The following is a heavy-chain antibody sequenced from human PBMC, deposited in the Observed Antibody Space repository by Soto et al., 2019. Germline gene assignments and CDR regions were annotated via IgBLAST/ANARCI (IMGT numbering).Heavy chain of an antibody. CDR3: ARGGFNYGMDV. J-gene: IGHJ6*02. CDR1: GGTFSSYA. CDR2: IIPIFGTA. V-gene: IGHV1-69*12. D-gene: IGHD3-10*01. Sequence: QVQLVQSGAEVKKPGSSVKVSCKAYGGTFSSYAISWVRQAPGQGLEWMGGIIPIFGTAKYAQKFQGRVTSTADESTSTAYLALNSLRSEDTAVYYCARGGFNYGMDVWGQGTTVTVSS.